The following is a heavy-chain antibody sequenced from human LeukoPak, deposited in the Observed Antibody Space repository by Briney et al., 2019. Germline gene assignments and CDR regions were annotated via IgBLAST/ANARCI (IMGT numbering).Heavy chain of an antibody. D-gene: IGHD5-12*01. Sequence: SETLSLTCTVYGGSFSGYYWSWIRQPPGKGLEWIGEINHSGSTNYNPSLKRRVTISLDTSKSQFSLKLRSVTAADTAVYYCARSGLDSRYYFGMDVWGQGTTVTVSS. CDR3: ARSGLDSRYYFGMDV. J-gene: IGHJ6*02. CDR2: INHSGST. CDR1: GGSFSGYY. V-gene: IGHV4-34*01.